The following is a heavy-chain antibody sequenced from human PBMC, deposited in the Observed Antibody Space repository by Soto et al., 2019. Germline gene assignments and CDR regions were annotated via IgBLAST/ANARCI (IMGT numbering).Heavy chain of an antibody. CDR1: GFTFSSYW. CDR3: ARGVRSDYFDY. V-gene: IGHV3-74*01. J-gene: IGHJ4*02. D-gene: IGHD3-16*02. Sequence: GGSLRLSCAASGFTFSSYWMHWVRQAPGKGLVWVSRINSDGSSTSYADSVKGRFTISRDNAKNTLYLQMNSLRAEDTAVYYCARGVRSDYFDYWGQGTLVTVSS. CDR2: INSDGSST.